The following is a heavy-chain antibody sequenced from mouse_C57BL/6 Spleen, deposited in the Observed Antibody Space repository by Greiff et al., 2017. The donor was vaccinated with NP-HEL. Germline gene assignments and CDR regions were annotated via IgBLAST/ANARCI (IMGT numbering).Heavy chain of an antibody. CDR2: ISYDGSN. Sequence: EVKLMESGPGLVKPSQSLSLTCSVTGYSITSGYYWNWIRQFPGNKLEWMGYISYDGSNNYNPSLKNRISITRDTSKNQFFLKLNSVTTEDTATYYCARARYDPFDYWGQGTTLTVSS. CDR3: ARARYDPFDY. D-gene: IGHD2-3*01. V-gene: IGHV3-6*01. CDR1: GYSITSGYY. J-gene: IGHJ2*01.